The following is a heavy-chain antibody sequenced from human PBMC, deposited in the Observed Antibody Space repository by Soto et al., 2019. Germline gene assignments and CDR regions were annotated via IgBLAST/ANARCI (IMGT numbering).Heavy chain of an antibody. CDR3: ETSTWVPRTYWFDP. D-gene: IGHD1-26*01. CDR2: IIPILGIA. Sequence: SVKVSCTASVGTFSSYTISCVRQAPGQGLEWMGRIIPILGIANYAQKFQGRVTITADKSTSTAYMELSSLRSEDTSVYYCETSTWVPRTYWFDPWGQGNLVTVSS. V-gene: IGHV1-69*02. CDR1: VGTFSSYT. J-gene: IGHJ5*02.